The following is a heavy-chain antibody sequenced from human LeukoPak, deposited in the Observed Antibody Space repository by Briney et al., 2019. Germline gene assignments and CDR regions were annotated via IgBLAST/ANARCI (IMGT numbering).Heavy chain of an antibody. V-gene: IGHV4-28*01. Sequence: SETLSLTCTVSGSSLSNGYYWGWIRQSPGKGLEWIGSIHHSGNIFESGSTHYNPSLKSRVTVSADTSENQFSLKLTSVTAADTAVYFCARNASTGFFDAWGQGTLAIVSS. D-gene: IGHD3-9*01. J-gene: IGHJ5*02. CDR3: ARNASTGFFDA. CDR2: IHHSGNIFESGST. CDR1: GSSLSNGYY.